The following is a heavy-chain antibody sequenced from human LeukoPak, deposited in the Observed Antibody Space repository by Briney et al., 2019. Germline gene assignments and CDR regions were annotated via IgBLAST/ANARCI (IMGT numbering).Heavy chain of an antibody. Sequence: SQTLSLTCTVSGGSISSGSYYWSWIRQPAGKGLEWIGRIYTSGSTNYNPSLKSRVTISVDTSKNQFSLKLSSVTAADTAVYYCARSPRGYCSSTSCYSWFDPWGQGTLVTVSS. D-gene: IGHD2-2*02. CDR1: GGSISSGSYY. J-gene: IGHJ5*02. CDR3: ARSPRGYCSSTSCYSWFDP. CDR2: IYTSGST. V-gene: IGHV4-61*02.